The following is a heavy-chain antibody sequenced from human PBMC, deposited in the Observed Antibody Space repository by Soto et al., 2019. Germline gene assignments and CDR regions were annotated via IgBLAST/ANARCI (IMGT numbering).Heavy chain of an antibody. Sequence: EVHLLESGGGLVQPGGSLRLSCAASGFSFNSYAMLWVRQAPGKGLERVSGISARGGSSYFADSVNGRFTISRDNSKNVWSLEMNSLRAEDTAIYFCAKGSIEYSAAVDHGGQGPLVCVSS. V-gene: IGHV3-23*01. J-gene: IGHJ4*02. D-gene: IGHD5-12*01. CDR1: GFSFNSYA. CDR2: ISARGGSS. CDR3: AKGSIEYSAAVDH.